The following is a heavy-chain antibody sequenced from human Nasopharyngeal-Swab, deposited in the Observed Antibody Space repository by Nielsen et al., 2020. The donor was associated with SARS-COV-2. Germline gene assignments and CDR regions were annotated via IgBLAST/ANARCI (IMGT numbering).Heavy chain of an antibody. D-gene: IGHD6-19*01. Sequence: ASVKVSCKASGYTFTSYAMNWVRQAPGQGLEWMGWINTNTGNPTYAQGFTGRFVFSLDTSVSTAYLQVSSLKAEDTAVYYCAVHVAGDRPPFDPWGQGTLVTVSS. V-gene: IGHV7-4-1*02. J-gene: IGHJ5*02. CDR1: GYTFTSYA. CDR2: INTNTGNP. CDR3: AVHVAGDRPPFDP.